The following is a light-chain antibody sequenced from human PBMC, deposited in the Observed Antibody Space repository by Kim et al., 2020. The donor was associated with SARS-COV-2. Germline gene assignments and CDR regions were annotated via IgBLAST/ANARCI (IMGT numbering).Light chain of an antibody. CDR3: QAWASGTAGV. CDR1: ELGDEY. J-gene: IGLJ3*02. CDR2: QDI. V-gene: IGLV3-1*01. Sequence: SPGQTGRITCSGDELGDEYAFWVQPKAGQSPVLVIYQDIKRAAGLPERSSAAKSGNTATLPISGTQATDEADYYCQAWASGTAGVFGGGTQLTVL.